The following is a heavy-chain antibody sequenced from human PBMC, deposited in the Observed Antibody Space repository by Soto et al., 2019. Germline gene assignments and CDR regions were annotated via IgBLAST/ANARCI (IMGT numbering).Heavy chain of an antibody. Sequence: EVQLLESGGGLVQPGGSLRLSFAASGFTFSSYAMSWFRQAPGKGREWVSAISGSGGSTYYADSVKGRFTISRDNSKNTLYLQMNSLRAEDTAVYYCAKDWKEQLVPNYFDYWGQGTLVTVSS. D-gene: IGHD6-6*01. CDR1: GFTFSSYA. J-gene: IGHJ4*02. V-gene: IGHV3-23*01. CDR2: ISGSGGST. CDR3: AKDWKEQLVPNYFDY.